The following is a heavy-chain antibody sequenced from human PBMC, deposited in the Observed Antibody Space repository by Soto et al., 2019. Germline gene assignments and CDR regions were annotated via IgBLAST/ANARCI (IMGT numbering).Heavy chain of an antibody. D-gene: IGHD6-19*01. CDR3: ARASVSGRRFDY. CDR1: GYTFSSYY. V-gene: IGHV1-46*03. Sequence: QVQLMQSGAEVKKPGASVKVSCKASGYTFSSYYMHWVRQAPGQGLEWMGVINPSGGSTTYPQKFQGRVTMTRDTSTSTVYMELSSLTSEDTAVYYWARASVSGRRFDYWGEGTLVIVSS. J-gene: IGHJ4*02. CDR2: INPSGGST.